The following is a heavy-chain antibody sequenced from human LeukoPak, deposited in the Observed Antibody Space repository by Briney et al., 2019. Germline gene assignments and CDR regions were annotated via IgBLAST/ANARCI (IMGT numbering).Heavy chain of an antibody. Sequence: ASVKVSCKASGYTFTSYDINWVRQAPGQGLEWMGWISADNGNTNYAQKFQGRVTMTTDTSTSTAYMELRSLISDDTAVYYCARHDYIWGSYRYRFFDYWGQGTLVTVSS. CDR3: ARHDYIWGSYRYRFFDY. CDR2: ISADNGNT. D-gene: IGHD3-16*02. J-gene: IGHJ4*02. V-gene: IGHV1-18*01. CDR1: GYTFTSYD.